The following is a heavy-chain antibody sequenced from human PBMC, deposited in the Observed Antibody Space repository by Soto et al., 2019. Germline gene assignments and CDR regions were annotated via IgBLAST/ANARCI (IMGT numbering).Heavy chain of an antibody. D-gene: IGHD1-7*01. Sequence: PSETLSLTCTVSGGSISSGGYYWSWIRQHPGKGLEWIGYIYYSGSTYYNPSLKGRVTISVDTSKNQFSLKLSSVTAADTAVYYCARVAITGTTIDYWGQGTLVTVSS. CDR1: GGSISSGGYY. CDR3: ARVAITGTTIDY. CDR2: IYYSGST. V-gene: IGHV4-31*03. J-gene: IGHJ4*02.